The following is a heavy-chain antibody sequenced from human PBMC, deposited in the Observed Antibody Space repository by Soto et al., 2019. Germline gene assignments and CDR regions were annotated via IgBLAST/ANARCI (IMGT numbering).Heavy chain of an antibody. CDR1: GGTFSSYA. CDR3: ARNRSPLLEPNWFDP. CDR2: IIPIFGTA. Sequence: ASVKVSCKASGGTFSSYAISWVRQAPGQGLEWMGGIIPIFGTANYAQKFQGRVTITADESTSTAYMELSSLRSEDTAVYYCARNRSPLLEPNWFDPWGQGTLVTVSS. J-gene: IGHJ5*02. D-gene: IGHD1-26*01. V-gene: IGHV1-69*13.